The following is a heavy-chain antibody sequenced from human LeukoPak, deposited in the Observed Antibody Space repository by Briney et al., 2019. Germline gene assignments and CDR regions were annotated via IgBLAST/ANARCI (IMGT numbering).Heavy chain of an antibody. D-gene: IGHD1-1*01. Sequence: SETLSLTCAVYGGSFSGYYWSWIRQPPGKGLEWIGEINHSGSTNYNPSLKSRVTISVDTSKSQFSLKLSSVTAADTAVYYCATENGQAWFDPWGQGTLVTVSS. J-gene: IGHJ5*02. V-gene: IGHV4-34*01. CDR2: INHSGST. CDR3: ATENGQAWFDP. CDR1: GGSFSGYY.